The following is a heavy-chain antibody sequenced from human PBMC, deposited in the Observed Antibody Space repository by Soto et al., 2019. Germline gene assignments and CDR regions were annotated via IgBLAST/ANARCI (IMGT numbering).Heavy chain of an antibody. CDR1: GFTFSIYW. CDR2: INSDGSSS. D-gene: IGHD3-3*01. CDR3: ARDYDFWSGLPGWFDP. J-gene: IGHJ5*02. Sequence: GGTLRLSCSASGFTFSIYWLHWVRQAPGKGLLWISRINSDGSSSSYADSVKGRFTITRDNAKDRLYLQMNSLRAEDTAVYYCARDYDFWSGLPGWFDPWGQGTLVTVSS. V-gene: IGHV3-74*01.